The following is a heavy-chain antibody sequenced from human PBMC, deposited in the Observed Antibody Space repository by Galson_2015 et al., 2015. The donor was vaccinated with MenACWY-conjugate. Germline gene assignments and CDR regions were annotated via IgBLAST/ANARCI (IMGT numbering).Heavy chain of an antibody. CDR3: ARIDKDYGDSFDY. CDR2: IGWDVDK. V-gene: IGHV2-70*01. Sequence: PALVKPTQTLTLTCTFSGFSLSTVGMCVSWIRQPPGKALEWLALIGWDVDKYYSTSLKTRLTISKHTSKNEVVLTMTNMDPVDTATYYCARIDKDYGDSFDYWGQGILVTVSS. D-gene: IGHD4-17*01. CDR1: GFSLSTVGMC. J-gene: IGHJ4*02.